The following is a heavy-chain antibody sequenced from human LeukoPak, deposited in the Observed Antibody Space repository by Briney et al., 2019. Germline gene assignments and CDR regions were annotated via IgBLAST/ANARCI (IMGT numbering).Heavy chain of an antibody. D-gene: IGHD2-21*01. J-gene: IGHJ3*02. V-gene: IGHV5-51*01. CDR3: ARQAHCGGDCPNAFDI. CDR1: GYSFTSYW. Sequence: GESLKISCRGSGYSFTSYWIGWVRQMPGKGLEWMGIIYPGDSDTRYSPSFQGQVTISADKSISTAYLQWSSLKASDTAMYYCARQAHCGGDCPNAFDIWGQGTMVTVSS. CDR2: IYPGDSDT.